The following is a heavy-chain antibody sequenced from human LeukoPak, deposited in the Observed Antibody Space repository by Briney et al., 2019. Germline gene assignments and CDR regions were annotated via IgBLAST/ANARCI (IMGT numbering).Heavy chain of an antibody. V-gene: IGHV3-21*04. Sequence: GGSLRLSCTASGFTFSSYSMNWVRQAPGKGLEWVSSISSSGSYIYYADSVKGRFTISRDNAKNSLYLQMNSLRADDTALYYCAKEMKSGGWPFDYWGQGALVTVSS. CDR2: ISSSGSYI. CDR1: GFTFSSYS. J-gene: IGHJ4*02. CDR3: AKEMKSGGWPFDY. D-gene: IGHD2-15*01.